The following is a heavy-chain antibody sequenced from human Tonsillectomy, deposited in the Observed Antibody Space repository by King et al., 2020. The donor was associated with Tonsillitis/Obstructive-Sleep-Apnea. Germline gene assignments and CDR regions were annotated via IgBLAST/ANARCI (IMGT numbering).Heavy chain of an antibody. J-gene: IGHJ4*02. Sequence: VQLVQSGAEVKKPGASVKVSCKASGYTFTTIYVHWVRQAPGQGLEWMGIINPSDGNTTYAQKFQGRVTMTRDTSTSTVNMERSSLRTEDTAVYYCVRDDKDGRHLDYWGQGSLVSVSS. CDR2: INPSDGNT. D-gene: IGHD2-15*01. V-gene: IGHV1-46*01. CDR1: GYTFTTIY. CDR3: VRDDKDGRHLDY.